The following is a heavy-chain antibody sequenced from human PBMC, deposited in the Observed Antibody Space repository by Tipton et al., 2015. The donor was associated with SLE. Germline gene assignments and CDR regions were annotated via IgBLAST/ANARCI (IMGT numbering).Heavy chain of an antibody. J-gene: IGHJ6*02. D-gene: IGHD2/OR15-2a*01. V-gene: IGHV3-11*01. CDR2: ISDWGSTT. CDR3: ARDPGQDYFAGLDV. CDR1: GFTFSNAW. Sequence: SLRLSCAASGFTFSNAWMSWVRQAPGKGLEGVSYISDWGSTTFYAESVKGRFTISRDTSKNSLYLQLDSLRVEDTAVYYCARDPGQDYFAGLDVWGQGTTVTVSS.